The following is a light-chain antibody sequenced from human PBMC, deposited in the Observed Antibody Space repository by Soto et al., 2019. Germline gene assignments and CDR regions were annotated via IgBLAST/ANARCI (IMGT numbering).Light chain of an antibody. V-gene: IGKV3D-20*01. CDR1: ERVSSSY. CDR2: DAS. CDR3: QQYGSSPIS. Sequence: ILLTHSPAKMSVSPWERATLSCGSSERVSSSYVAWYQMKAGLAPRLLIHDASTRASGIPDRFRGSQSWTDFPRTIRSKEAEDAALCYCQQYGSSPISFGKRTCL. J-gene: IGKJ5*01.